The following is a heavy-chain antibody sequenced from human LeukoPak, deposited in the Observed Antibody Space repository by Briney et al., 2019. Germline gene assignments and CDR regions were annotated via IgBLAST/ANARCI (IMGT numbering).Heavy chain of an antibody. J-gene: IGHJ4*02. D-gene: IGHD2-2*01. CDR2: ISRSGSTK. CDR1: GFTFSTYG. Sequence: GGSLRLSCAASGFTFSTYGMHWVRQAPGKGLEWVSSISRSGSTKYYADSVKGRFTISRDNAKNSLFLQMNSLRPEDTAVYCCANGYEFESWGQGALVTVSS. CDR3: ANGYEFES. V-gene: IGHV3-48*04.